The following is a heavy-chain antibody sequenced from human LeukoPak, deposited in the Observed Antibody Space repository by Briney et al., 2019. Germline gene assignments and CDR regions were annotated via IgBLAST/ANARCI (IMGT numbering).Heavy chain of an antibody. Sequence: PGGSLRLSCAASGFTFSSYWMHWVRQAPGKGLVWVSRINSDGSSTSYADSVKGRFTISRDNAKNTLYPQMNSLRAEDTAVYYCARPTVVAAALKYWGQGTLVTVSS. CDR2: INSDGSST. CDR1: GFTFSSYW. CDR3: ARPTVVAAALKY. J-gene: IGHJ4*02. D-gene: IGHD6-13*01. V-gene: IGHV3-74*01.